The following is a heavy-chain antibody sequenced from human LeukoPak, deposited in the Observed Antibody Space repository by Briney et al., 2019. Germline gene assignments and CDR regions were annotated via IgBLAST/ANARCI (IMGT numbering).Heavy chain of an antibody. J-gene: IGHJ4*02. CDR3: ARVGLDSSSWYQKFDY. D-gene: IGHD6-13*01. CDR2: IYYSGST. CDR1: GGSISSSSYY. Sequence: SETLSLTCTVSGGSISSSSYYWGWIRQPPGKGLEWIGSIYYSGSTYYNPSLKSRVTISVDTSKNQFSLKLSSVTAADTAVYYCARVGLDSSSWYQKFDYWGQGTLVTVSS. V-gene: IGHV4-39*07.